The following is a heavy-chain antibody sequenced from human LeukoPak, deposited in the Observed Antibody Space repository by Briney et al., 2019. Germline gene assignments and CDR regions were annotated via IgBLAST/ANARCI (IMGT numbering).Heavy chain of an antibody. CDR3: ARVPTVTFFDY. CDR1: GGSISSSSYY. CDR2: IYYSRST. Sequence: SETPSLTCTVSGGSISSSSYYWGWIRQPPGKGLEWIGSIYYSRSTYYNPSLKSRVTISVDTSKNQFSLKLSSVTAADTAVYYCARVPTVTFFDYWGQGTLVTVSS. D-gene: IGHD4-17*01. J-gene: IGHJ4*02. V-gene: IGHV4-39*01.